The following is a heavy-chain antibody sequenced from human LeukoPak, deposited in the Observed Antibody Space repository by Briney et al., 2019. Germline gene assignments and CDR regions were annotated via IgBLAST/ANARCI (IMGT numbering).Heavy chain of an antibody. V-gene: IGHV3-23*01. CDR2: ISGSGGST. Sequence: PGGSLRLSCAASGFTFSSYAMSWVRQAPGKGLEWLSAISGSGGSTYYADSVKGRFTISRDNSKNTLYLQMNSLRAEDTAVYSCSHRRGYTHYDSRSPWGQGTLLTVSS. CDR1: GFTFSSYA. J-gene: IGHJ5*02. D-gene: IGHD5-12*01. CDR3: SHRRGYTHYDSRSP.